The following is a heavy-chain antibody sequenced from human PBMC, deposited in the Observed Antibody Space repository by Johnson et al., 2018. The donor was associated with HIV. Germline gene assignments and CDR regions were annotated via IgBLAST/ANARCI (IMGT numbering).Heavy chain of an antibody. CDR3: ARDETAMAVGAFDI. Sequence: VQLVESGGGLVQPGGSLRVSCAASGFSVSSNYMSWVRQAPGKGLEWVSVIYSGGSTYYADSVKGRFTISRDNSKNTLYLQMNSLRAEDTAVYYCARDETAMAVGAFDIWGQGTMVTVSS. CDR1: GFSVSSNY. CDR2: IYSGGST. D-gene: IGHD5-18*01. J-gene: IGHJ3*02. V-gene: IGHV3-66*01.